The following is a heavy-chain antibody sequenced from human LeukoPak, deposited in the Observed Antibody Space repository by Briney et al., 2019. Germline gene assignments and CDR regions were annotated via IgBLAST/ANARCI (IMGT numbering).Heavy chain of an antibody. CDR1: GGSISSSNW. CDR3: ARAYCSGGSCYSPGYFDY. J-gene: IGHJ4*02. CDR2: IYHSGST. Sequence: PSETLSLTCAVSGGSISSSNWWSWVRQPPGKGLEWIGEIYHSGSTNYNPSLKSRVTISVDKSKNQFSLKLSSVTAADTAVYYCARAYCSGGSCYSPGYFDYWGQGTLVTVSS. D-gene: IGHD2-15*01. V-gene: IGHV4-4*02.